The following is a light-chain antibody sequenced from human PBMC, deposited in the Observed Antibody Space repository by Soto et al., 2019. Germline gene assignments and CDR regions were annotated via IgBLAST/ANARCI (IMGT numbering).Light chain of an antibody. CDR1: QSLPSTW. Sequence: DVQMTQSPSTLSASVGDKVTITCRASQSLPSTWLAWFHQRPGTAPNVRIYTGSALASGVSSRFSGSGSGTEFTPTISSLQADAFPTYFCQQYAARSPWTFGQGTRV. CDR2: TGS. V-gene: IGKV1-5*03. J-gene: IGKJ1*01. CDR3: QQYAARSPWT.